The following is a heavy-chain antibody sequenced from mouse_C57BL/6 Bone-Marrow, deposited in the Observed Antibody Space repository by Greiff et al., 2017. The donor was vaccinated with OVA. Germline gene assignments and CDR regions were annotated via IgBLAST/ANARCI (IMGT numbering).Heavy chain of an antibody. CDR3: ARGNYASDFDY. CDR2: IYPRSGNT. Sequence: VKLQESGAELARPGASVKLSCKASGYTFTSYGMSWVKQRPGQGLEWIGEIYPRSGNTYYNEKFKGKATLAADKSSSTAYMELRSLTSEDSAVYFCARGNYASDFDYWGQGTTLTVSS. J-gene: IGHJ2*01. D-gene: IGHD1-1*01. CDR1: GYTFTSYG. V-gene: IGHV1-81*01.